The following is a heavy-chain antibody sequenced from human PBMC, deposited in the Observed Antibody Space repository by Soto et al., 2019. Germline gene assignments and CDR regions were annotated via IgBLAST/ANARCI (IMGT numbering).Heavy chain of an antibody. CDR1: GYTFTDHY. CDR2: LEPNNGAT. Sequence: ASVHVSCKASGYTFTDHYIHWLRQAPGRGLEWMGWLEPNNGATRYAQKFQGRVTTTRDTSISTAYMDLSRLESDDTATYYCVRDCRNSIFTYWGQGTLVTVSS. J-gene: IGHJ4*02. V-gene: IGHV1-2*02. CDR3: VRDCRNSIFTY. D-gene: IGHD2-21*01.